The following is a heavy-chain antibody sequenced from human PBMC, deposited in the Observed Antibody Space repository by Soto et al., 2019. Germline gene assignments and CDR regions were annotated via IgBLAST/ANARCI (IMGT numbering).Heavy chain of an antibody. CDR3: ATGADSYHYDTSGYYYFDY. D-gene: IGHD3-22*01. CDR1: GYTFTSYG. Sequence: ASVKVSCKASGYTFTSYGISWLRQAPGQGLEWMGWISAYNGNTNYAQKFQGRVNMTTDTSTTTAYMELRSLRSADTAVYYCATGADSYHYDTSGYYYFDYWDKGTLVTVSS. J-gene: IGHJ4*01. CDR2: ISAYNGNT. V-gene: IGHV1-18*04.